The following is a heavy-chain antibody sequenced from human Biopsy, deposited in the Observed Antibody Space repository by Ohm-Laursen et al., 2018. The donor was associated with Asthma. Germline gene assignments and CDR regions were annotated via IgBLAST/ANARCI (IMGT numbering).Heavy chain of an antibody. CDR2: ISYDGSTK. CDR1: GFSFSEFV. D-gene: IGHD3-3*01. V-gene: IGHV3-30*03. J-gene: IGHJ4*02. CDR3: ASQSSGPDFWSGYYYFDY. Sequence: SLRLSCAASGFSFSEFVMHWVRQAPGKGLEWVAVISYDGSTKYYADSVKGRFTISRDNSKNTLYLQMNSLRAEDTAVYYCASQSSGPDFWSGYYYFDYWGQGTLVTVSS.